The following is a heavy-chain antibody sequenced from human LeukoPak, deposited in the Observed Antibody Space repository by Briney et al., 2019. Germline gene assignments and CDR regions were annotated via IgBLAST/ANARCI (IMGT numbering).Heavy chain of an antibody. J-gene: IGHJ4*01. CDR1: GYTFTGSY. CDR3: AKGIYSSGWSYFDY. CDR2: INPNSGGT. D-gene: IGHD6-19*01. Sequence: ASVKVSCKASGYTFTGSYMHWVRQAPGQGLEWMGWINPNSGGTNYAQKFQGRVTMTRDTSTSTTYMELSRLRSDDTAVYYCAKGIYSSGWSYFDYWGHGTLVTVSS. V-gene: IGHV1-2*02.